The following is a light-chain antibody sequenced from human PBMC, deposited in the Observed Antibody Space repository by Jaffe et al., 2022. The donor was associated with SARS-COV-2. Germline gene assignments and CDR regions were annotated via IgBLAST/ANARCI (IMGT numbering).Light chain of an antibody. Sequence: QSALTQPASVSGSPGQSITISCTGTSSDIGGYDYVSWYQQHPGKGPQLIVYEVSYRPSRVSSRFSGSKSGNAASLTISGLQAEDEADYYCSSYTSRSTLIFGGGTKLTVL. CDR2: EVS. CDR3: SSYTSRSTLI. V-gene: IGLV2-14*01. J-gene: IGLJ2*01. CDR1: SSDIGGYDY.